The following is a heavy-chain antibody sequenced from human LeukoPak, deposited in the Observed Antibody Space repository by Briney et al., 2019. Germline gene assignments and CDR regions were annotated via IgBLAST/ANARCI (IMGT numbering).Heavy chain of an antibody. J-gene: IGHJ5*02. D-gene: IGHD2-2*01. CDR2: ISAYNGNT. CDR1: GYTFTSYG. V-gene: IGHV1-18*01. Sequence: ASVKVSCKASGYTFTSYGISWVRQAPGQGLECLGWISAYNGNTNYAQNLQGRVTMTTDTSTSTAYMELSSLRSEDTAVYYCARELGGYCSSTSCYGGWFDPWGQGTLVTVSS. CDR3: ARELGGYCSSTSCYGGWFDP.